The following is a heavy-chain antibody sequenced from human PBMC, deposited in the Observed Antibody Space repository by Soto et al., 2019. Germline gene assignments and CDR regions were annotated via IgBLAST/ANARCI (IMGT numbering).Heavy chain of an antibody. D-gene: IGHD1-26*01. CDR2: TYYRSKWYN. J-gene: IGHJ4*02. Sequence: SQTLSLTCGISGDSVSSNSAAWNWLRQSPSRGLEWLGRTYYRSKWYNDYAVSVESRITINPDTSKNHFSLQLNFVTPEDTAVYFCARREQYSGRIFDYWGQGTLVTVSS. V-gene: IGHV6-1*01. CDR3: ARREQYSGRIFDY. CDR1: GDSVSSNSAA.